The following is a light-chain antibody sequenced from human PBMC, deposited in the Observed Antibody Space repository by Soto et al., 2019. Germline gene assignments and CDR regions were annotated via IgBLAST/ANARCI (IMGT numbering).Light chain of an antibody. CDR3: AAWDDSLSAVV. J-gene: IGLJ2*01. V-gene: IGLV1-47*01. CDR1: SSNIGSNY. Sequence: QSVLTQPPSASGTPGQRVTISCSGSSSNIGSNYVYWYQQFPGSAPKLLIYRNDQRPSGVPDRFSGSKSGTSASLAISGPRPEDEADYYCAAWDDSLSAVVFGGGTQLTVL. CDR2: RND.